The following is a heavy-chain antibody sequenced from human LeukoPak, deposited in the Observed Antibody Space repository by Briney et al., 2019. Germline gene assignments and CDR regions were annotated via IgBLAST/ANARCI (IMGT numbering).Heavy chain of an antibody. J-gene: IGHJ3*02. Sequence: GGSLRLSCAASGFTFDDYAMHWVRQAPGKGLEWVSLISWDGGSTYYADSVKGRFTISRDNSKNSLYLQMNSLRAEDTAVYYCAKGEMHWELDAFDIWGQGTLVTVSS. CDR2: ISWDGGST. CDR3: AKGEMHWELDAFDI. D-gene: IGHD1-26*01. CDR1: GFTFDDYA. V-gene: IGHV3-43D*04.